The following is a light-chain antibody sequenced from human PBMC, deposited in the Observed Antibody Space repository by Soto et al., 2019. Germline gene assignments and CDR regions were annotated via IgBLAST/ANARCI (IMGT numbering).Light chain of an antibody. CDR2: EVS. J-gene: IGLJ2*01. V-gene: IGLV2-8*01. CDR1: SSDVGGYDY. CDR3: NSYAGSNNLV. Sequence: QSALTQPPSASGSPGQSVTISCTGTSSDVGGYDYVSWYQQHPGKAPKLMIYEVSKRPSGVPDRFSDSKSGNTASLTVSGLQAEDEADYYCNSYAGSNNLVFGGGTKVTVL.